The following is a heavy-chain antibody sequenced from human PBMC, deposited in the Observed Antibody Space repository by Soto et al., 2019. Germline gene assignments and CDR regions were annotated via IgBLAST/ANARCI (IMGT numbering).Heavy chain of an antibody. V-gene: IGHV1-18*01. D-gene: IGHD3-16*01. CDR1: GYTFTSYG. Sequence: ASVKVSCKASGYTFTSYGISWVRQAPGQGLEWMGWISAYNGNTNYAQKLQGRVTMTTDTSTNTAYMELRNMRSDDTAVDYCARLVLGSGKLASFTPGGQGTLVTAS. CDR3: ARLVLGSGKLASFTP. J-gene: IGHJ4*02. CDR2: ISAYNGNT.